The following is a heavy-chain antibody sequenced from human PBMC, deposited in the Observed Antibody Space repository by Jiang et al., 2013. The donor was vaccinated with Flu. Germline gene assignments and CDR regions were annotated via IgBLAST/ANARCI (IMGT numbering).Heavy chain of an antibody. V-gene: IGHV1-2*04. J-gene: IGHJ4*02. D-gene: IGHD1-26*01. Sequence: GAEVKKPGASVKVSCKASGYTFTGYYMHWVRQAPGQGLEWMGWINPNSGGTNYAQKFQGWVTMTRDTSISTAYMELSRLRSDDTAVYYCARGTFSGSYYEFDYWGQGTLVTVSS. CDR1: GYTFTGYY. CDR2: INPNSGGT. CDR3: ARGTFSGSYYEFDY.